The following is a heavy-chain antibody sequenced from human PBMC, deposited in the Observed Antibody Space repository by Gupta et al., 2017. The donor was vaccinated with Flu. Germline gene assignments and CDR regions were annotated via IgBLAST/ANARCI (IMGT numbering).Heavy chain of an antibody. CDR1: GFIFSNYD. CDR2: DSGRGRDT. V-gene: IGHV3-23*01. Sequence: EVQLLQSGGGLVQPGVSLRLSCTASGFIFSNYDMAWVRQAPGKGLEWVSADSGRGRDTNYAESVKDRFTVSRDNAKNTLYLQMNSLRAEDTAIFYCAKVVGWFPDPVDSWGQGALVTVSS. J-gene: IGHJ4*02. D-gene: IGHD6-19*01. CDR3: AKVVGWFPDPVDS.